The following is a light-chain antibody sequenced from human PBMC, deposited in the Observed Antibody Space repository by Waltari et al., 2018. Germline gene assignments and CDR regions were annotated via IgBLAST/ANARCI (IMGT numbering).Light chain of an antibody. J-gene: IGKJ1*01. CDR3: QQSRKGPGS. Sequence: EIVLTPSPTTLAFSPGEKATLPCRASQSDNSHLAWYQHKPGPAPRLLNYDASIRVTGISARFRGSGSGTDFTLTISRLEPEDFAVYYCQQSRKGPGSFGQGTKVEIK. CDR2: DAS. V-gene: IGKV3-11*01. CDR1: QSDNSH.